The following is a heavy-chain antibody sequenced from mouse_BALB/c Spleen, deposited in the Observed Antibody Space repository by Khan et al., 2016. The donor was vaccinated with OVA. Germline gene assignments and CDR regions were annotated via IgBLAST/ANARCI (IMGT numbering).Heavy chain of an antibody. CDR1: GYTFTDFT. CDR3: GRGGGGDRFLY. V-gene: IGHV1S137*01. CDR2: ISTYYGDA. Sequence: QVRLQQSGTELVRPGVSVKISCKGSGYTFTDFTMHWMKQSHAMSLEWIGVISTYYGDADYNQKFKGKATMTVDKSSNTAYMVLARLTSEDSAIYYCGRGGGGDRFLYWGQGTLVTVSA. J-gene: IGHJ3*01.